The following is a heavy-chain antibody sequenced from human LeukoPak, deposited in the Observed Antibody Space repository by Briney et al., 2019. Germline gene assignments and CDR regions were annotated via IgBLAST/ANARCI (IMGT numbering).Heavy chain of an antibody. V-gene: IGHV3-23*01. D-gene: IGHD6-19*01. CDR1: GFTFSSYA. J-gene: IGHJ4*02. CDR3: AKFISSSGWYYGGRPVVPAGGLDY. Sequence: RGSLRLSCAASGFTFSSYAMSWVRQAPGKGLEWVSVISGSGGSTYYADSVKGRFTISRDNSKNTLYVQMNSLRAEDTAVYYCAKFISSSGWYYGGRPVVPAGGLDYWGQGTLVTVSS. CDR2: ISGSGGST.